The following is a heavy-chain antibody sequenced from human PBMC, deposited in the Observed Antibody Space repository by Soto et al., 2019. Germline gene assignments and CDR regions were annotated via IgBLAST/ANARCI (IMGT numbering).Heavy chain of an antibody. Sequence: GGSLRLSCEGSGFTFSSYEMNWVRQAPGKGLEWVSYISSSGSTIYYADSVKGRFTISRDNAKNSLYLQMNSLRAEDTAVYYCARETKYYDSSRFDYWGQGTLVTVSS. J-gene: IGHJ4*02. V-gene: IGHV3-48*03. CDR1: GFTFSSYE. D-gene: IGHD3-22*01. CDR3: ARETKYYDSSRFDY. CDR2: ISSSGSTI.